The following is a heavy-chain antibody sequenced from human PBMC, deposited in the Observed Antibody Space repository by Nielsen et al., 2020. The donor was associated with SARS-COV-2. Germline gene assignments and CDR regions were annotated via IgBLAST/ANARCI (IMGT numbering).Heavy chain of an antibody. J-gene: IGHJ6*02. V-gene: IGHV1-69*13. D-gene: IGHD3-22*01. CDR2: IIPIFGTA. CDR3: ARTYYYDSSGYYYDYGMDV. CDR1: GGTFSSYA. Sequence: SVKVSCKASGGTFSSYAISWVRQAPGQGLEWMGGIIPIFGTANYAQKFQGRVTITADESTSTAYMELSSLRSEDTAVYYCARTYYYDSSGYYYDYGMDVWGQGTTVTVSS.